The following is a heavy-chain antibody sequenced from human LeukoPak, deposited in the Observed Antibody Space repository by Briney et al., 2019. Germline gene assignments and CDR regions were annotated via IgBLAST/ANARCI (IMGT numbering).Heavy chain of an antibody. CDR1: GYTFTSYG. CDR2: ISAYNGNA. J-gene: IGHJ4*02. D-gene: IGHD3-22*01. Sequence: EASVKVSCKASGYTFTSYGISWVRQAPGQGLEWMGWISAYNGNANYAQKLQGRVTMTTDTSTSTAYMELRSLRSDDTAVYYCARGDSSGSYYLFDYWGQGTLVTVSS. CDR3: ARGDSSGSYYLFDY. V-gene: IGHV1-18*01.